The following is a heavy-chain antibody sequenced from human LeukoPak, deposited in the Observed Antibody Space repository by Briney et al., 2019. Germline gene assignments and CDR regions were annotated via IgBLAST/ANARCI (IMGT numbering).Heavy chain of an antibody. CDR3: AKDDRLLTNWFDP. Sequence: TSETLSLTCTVSGGSISSSSYYWGWIRQPPGKGLEWIGSIYYSGSTYYNPSLKSRVTISVDTSKNQFSLTLTSVTAADTAIYYCAKDDRLLTNWFDPWGQGTLVTVSS. V-gene: IGHV4-39*02. CDR2: IYYSGST. D-gene: IGHD2-8*01. J-gene: IGHJ5*02. CDR1: GGSISSSSYY.